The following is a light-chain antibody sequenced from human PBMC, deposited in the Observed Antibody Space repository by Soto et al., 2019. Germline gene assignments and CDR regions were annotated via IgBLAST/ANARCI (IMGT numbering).Light chain of an antibody. V-gene: IGKV3-20*01. Sequence: EIVLTQSPATLSLSPGERATLSCRASQSVSSSLAWYQQKPGQAPRLLIYGASSRATGIPDRFSGAGSGTDFTLSINRLEPEDFAVYYCQHYDTSLTFGGGTKVDIK. J-gene: IGKJ4*01. CDR2: GAS. CDR3: QHYDTSLT. CDR1: QSVSSS.